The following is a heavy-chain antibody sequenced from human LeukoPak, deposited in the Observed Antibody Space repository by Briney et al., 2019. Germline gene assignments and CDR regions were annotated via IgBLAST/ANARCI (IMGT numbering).Heavy chain of an antibody. CDR2: ITSTDRNL. D-gene: IGHD6-13*01. CDR1: GFTFSSYS. CDR3: ARIAAAGYDAFDI. V-gene: IGHV3-21*06. Sequence: GGSLRLSCAGSGFTFSSYSMSWIRQAPGKGLEWVSSITSTDRNLDYADSVKGRFTISRDNAKSSLFLQMNILRAEDTAMYYCARIAAAGYDAFDIWGQGTMVTVSS. J-gene: IGHJ3*02.